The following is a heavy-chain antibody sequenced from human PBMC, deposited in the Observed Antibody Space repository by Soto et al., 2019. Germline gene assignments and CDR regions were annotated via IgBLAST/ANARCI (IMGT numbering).Heavy chain of an antibody. J-gene: IGHJ4*02. D-gene: IGHD3-16*01. V-gene: IGHV3-74*03. Sequence: EVQLVESGGGLVQPGGSLRLSCAASGFTFSMYWMHWVRQAPGKGALWVSRINGDGTDTTYADSVKGRFTISRDNAKNTVYLQMNGLRAEDTAVYYCAREVGRGSGSYYLDYWGQETLVTVSS. CDR2: INGDGTDT. CDR1: GFTFSMYW. CDR3: AREVGRGSGSYYLDY.